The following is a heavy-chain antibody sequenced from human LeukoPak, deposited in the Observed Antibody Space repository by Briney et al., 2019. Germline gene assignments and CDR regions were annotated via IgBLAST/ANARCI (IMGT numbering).Heavy chain of an antibody. D-gene: IGHD3-10*01. Sequence: PSETLSLTCAVSGGSISSSNWWSWVRPPPGKGLEWIGEIYHSGSTNYNPSHKSRVTISVDKSKNQFSLKLSSVTAADTAVYYCVLIYGSGSYWGQGTLVTVSS. CDR2: IYHSGST. CDR3: VLIYGSGSY. CDR1: GGSISSSNW. V-gene: IGHV4-4*02. J-gene: IGHJ4*02.